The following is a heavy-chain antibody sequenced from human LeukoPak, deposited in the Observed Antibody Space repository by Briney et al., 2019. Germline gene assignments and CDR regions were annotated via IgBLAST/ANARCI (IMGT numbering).Heavy chain of an antibody. V-gene: IGHV1-2*02. CDR3: AIAAFTYSSGSPPNY. CDR2: INPNSGGT. CDR1: GYTFTGYY. D-gene: IGHD6-19*01. Sequence: ASVKVSCKASGYTFTGYYMHWVRQAPGQGLEWMGWINPNSGGTNYAQKFQGRVTMTRDTSISTASMELSRLSSDDKAVYYCAIAAFTYSSGSPPNYWGQGTLVTVSS. J-gene: IGHJ4*02.